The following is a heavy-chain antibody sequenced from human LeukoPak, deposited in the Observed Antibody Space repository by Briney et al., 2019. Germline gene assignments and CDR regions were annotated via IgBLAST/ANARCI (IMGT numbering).Heavy chain of an antibody. V-gene: IGHV1-8*01. J-gene: IGHJ4*02. CDR1: RYTFTSYD. CDR2: LNANTGRT. CDR3: ARLSQTPDYYTLGGYYYLGY. Sequence: ASVKVSCKASRYTFTSYDINWVREAAGHGLEWMGWLNANTGRTCYAQKFQGRITMTRDTSINTAYMELTNLRSEDTAIYYCARLSQTPDYYTLGGYYYLGYWGQGTPVTVSS. D-gene: IGHD3-10*01.